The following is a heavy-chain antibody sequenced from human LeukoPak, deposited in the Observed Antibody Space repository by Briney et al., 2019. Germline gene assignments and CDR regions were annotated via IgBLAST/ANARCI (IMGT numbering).Heavy chain of an antibody. J-gene: IGHJ4*02. V-gene: IGHV3-66*01. CDR3: AREVTASSGFDY. D-gene: IGHD3-22*01. Sequence: GGSLRLSCAASGFTVSSNYMSWVRQAPGKGLEWVSVIYSGGSTYYADSVKGRFTTSRENSKNTMYLQMNRLRAEEPAVYYCAREVTASSGFDYWGQGRMVTVSS. CDR2: IYSGGST. CDR1: GFTVSSNY.